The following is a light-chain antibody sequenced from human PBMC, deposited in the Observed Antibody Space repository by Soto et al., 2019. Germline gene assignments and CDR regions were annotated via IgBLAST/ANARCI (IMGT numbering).Light chain of an antibody. CDR1: SSDVGGYNY. Sequence: QPDLTQPASVSGSPGQSIAISCTRTSSDVGGYNYVSWYQQHPGKAPKLMVYDVSNRPSGVSNRFSGSKSGNTASLTISGLQAEDEADYYCSSYTSSSTYVFGTGTKVTVL. CDR3: SSYTSSSTYV. CDR2: DVS. J-gene: IGLJ1*01. V-gene: IGLV2-14*01.